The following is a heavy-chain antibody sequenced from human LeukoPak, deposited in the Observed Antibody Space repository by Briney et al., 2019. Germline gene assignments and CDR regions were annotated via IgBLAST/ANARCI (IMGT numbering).Heavy chain of an antibody. J-gene: IGHJ4*02. CDR2: ISAYNGNT. D-gene: IGHD2-2*01. V-gene: IGHV1-18*01. CDR1: GYTFTSYG. Sequence: ASVKVSCKASGYTFTSYGISWVRQAPGQGLEWMGWISAYNGNTNYAQKLQGRVTMTIDTSTSTAYMELRSLRSDDTAVYYCARTYCSSTSCWYGSYYFDYWGQGTLVTVSS. CDR3: ARTYCSSTSCWYGSYYFDY.